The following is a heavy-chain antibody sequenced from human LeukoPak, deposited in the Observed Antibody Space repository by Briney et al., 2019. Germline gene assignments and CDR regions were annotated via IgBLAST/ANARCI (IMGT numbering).Heavy chain of an antibody. D-gene: IGHD3-10*01. Sequence: PSETLSLTCAVSGYSISSGYYWGRIRQPPGKGLEWIGSIYHSGSTYYNPSLKSRVTTSVDTSKNQFSLKLSSVTAADTAVYYCARHLIMVQDYWGQGTLVTVSS. J-gene: IGHJ4*02. CDR3: ARHLIMVQDY. V-gene: IGHV4-38-2*01. CDR1: GYSISSGYY. CDR2: IYHSGST.